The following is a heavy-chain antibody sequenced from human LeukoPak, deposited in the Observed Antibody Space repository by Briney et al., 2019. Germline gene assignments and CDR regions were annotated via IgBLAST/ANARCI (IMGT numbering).Heavy chain of an antibody. D-gene: IGHD2-21*01. J-gene: IGHJ4*02. CDR1: GFTFRNYG. CDR2: IWYDGSNK. Sequence: PGRSLKLSCTGSGFTFRNYGMHWVRQAPGKGLEWVAVIWYDGSNKYYVDSVKGRFTISRDNSKNTLFLQMNSLRAEDTAVYYCATVRGDSGNNYIDYWGQGTLVTVSS. CDR3: ATVRGDSGNNYIDY. V-gene: IGHV3-33*01.